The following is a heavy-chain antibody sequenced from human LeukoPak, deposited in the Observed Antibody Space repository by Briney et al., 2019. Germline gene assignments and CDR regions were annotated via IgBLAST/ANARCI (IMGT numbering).Heavy chain of an antibody. Sequence: GASVKVSCKASGGTFSSYAISWVRQAPGQGLEWMGGIIPIFGTANYAQKFQGRVTITADESTSTAYMELSSLRSEDTAVYYCARGLLWFGEFRGFDYWGQGTLVTVSS. CDR2: IIPIFGTA. D-gene: IGHD3-10*01. CDR1: GGTFSSYA. J-gene: IGHJ4*02. CDR3: ARGLLWFGEFRGFDY. V-gene: IGHV1-69*13.